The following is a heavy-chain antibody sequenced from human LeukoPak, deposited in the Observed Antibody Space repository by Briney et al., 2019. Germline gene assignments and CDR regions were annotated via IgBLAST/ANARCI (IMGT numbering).Heavy chain of an antibody. CDR3: ARGARTTVTTLAFDI. CDR1: GGSFSGYY. V-gene: IGHV4-34*01. J-gene: IGHJ3*02. D-gene: IGHD4-17*01. CDR2: INHSGST. Sequence: SETLSLTCAVYGGSFSGYYWSWIRQPPGKGLEWIGEINHSGSTNYNPSLKSRVTISVDTSKNQFSLKLTSVTAADTAVYYCARGARTTVTTLAFDIWGQGTMVAVSS.